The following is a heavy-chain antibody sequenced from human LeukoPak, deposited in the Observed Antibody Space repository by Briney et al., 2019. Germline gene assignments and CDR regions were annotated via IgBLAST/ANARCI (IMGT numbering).Heavy chain of an antibody. CDR2: ISDSGST. V-gene: IGHV4-39*01. J-gene: IGHJ4*02. Sequence: PSGTLSLTCSVSGGSISSKNYYWGWTRQPPGKGLEWIRSISDSGSTYNNPSLKSRVTMSVDTSKNQFSLRLTSVTAAGTAVYHCARHTNFIAGDKRHFDYWGQGTLVTVSS. CDR3: ARHTNFIAGDKRHFDY. CDR1: GGSISSKNYY. D-gene: IGHD1-26*01.